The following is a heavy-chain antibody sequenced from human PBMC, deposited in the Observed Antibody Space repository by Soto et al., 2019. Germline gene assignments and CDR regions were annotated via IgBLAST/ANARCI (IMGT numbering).Heavy chain of an antibody. CDR2: ISGSGGST. V-gene: IGHV3-23*01. D-gene: IGHD2-2*01. CDR1: GFTFSSYA. CDR3: AKFGGSEYQLLYYYYYMDV. Sequence: GGSLRLSCAASGFTFSSYAMSWVRQAPGKGLEWVSAISGSGGSTYYADSVKGRFTISRDNSKNTLYLQMNSLRAEDTAVYYCAKFGGSEYQLLYYYYYMDVWGKGTTVTVSS. J-gene: IGHJ6*03.